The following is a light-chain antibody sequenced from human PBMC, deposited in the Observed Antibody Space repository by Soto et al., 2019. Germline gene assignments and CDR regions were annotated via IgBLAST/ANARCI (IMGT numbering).Light chain of an antibody. Sequence: QSPGTQPASLSASPRPSITISCRGTSSDIGPYNYLSLYQQHPDKAPKLILYEVTNRPSGASDRFSGSKSGNAAFLTISGLQAEDEADYYCSSYSSSATPYVFGPGTKVTVL. CDR1: SSDIGPYNY. V-gene: IGLV2-14*01. CDR2: EVT. CDR3: SSYSSSATPYV. J-gene: IGLJ1*01.